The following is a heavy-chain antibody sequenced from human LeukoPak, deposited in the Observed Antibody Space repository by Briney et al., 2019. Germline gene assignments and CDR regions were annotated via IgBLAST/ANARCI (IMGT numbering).Heavy chain of an antibody. CDR2: IYYSEST. V-gene: IGHV4-59*08. CDR3: ARQLTSKYYGGNSVFPSWYFDL. CDR1: GVSISSYY. Sequence: SETLSLTCTVSGVSISSYYWSWLRQPPGKGLEWVGYIYYSESTNYNPSLKSRVTISVDTSKNQFSLKLSSVTAADTAVYYCARQLTSKYYGGNSVFPSWYFDLWGRGTLVTVSS. J-gene: IGHJ2*01. D-gene: IGHD4-23*01.